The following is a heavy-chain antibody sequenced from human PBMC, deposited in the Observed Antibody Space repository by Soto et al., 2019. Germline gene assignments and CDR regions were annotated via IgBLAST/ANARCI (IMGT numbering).Heavy chain of an antibody. V-gene: IGHV4-59*08. CDR2: IYYSGST. J-gene: IGHJ5*02. D-gene: IGHD3-9*01. Sequence: SETLSLTCTVSGGSISIYFWSWILQPPGKGLEWIGYIYYSGSTNYNPSLKSRVTISVDTSKNQFSLKLSSVTAADTAVYYCARHGGYDILTGYYKDWFDPWGQGTLVTVSS. CDR3: ARHGGYDILTGYYKDWFDP. CDR1: GGSISIYF.